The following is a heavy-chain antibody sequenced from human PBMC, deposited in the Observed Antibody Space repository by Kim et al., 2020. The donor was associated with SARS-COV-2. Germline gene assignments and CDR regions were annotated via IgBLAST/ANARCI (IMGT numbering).Heavy chain of an antibody. CDR1: GFSFNNYD. D-gene: IGHD3-16*01. V-gene: IGHV3-30*18. CDR3: AKHRGFFHLSVRQQPF. J-gene: IGHJ3*01. Sequence: GGSLRLSCAASGFSFNNYDMHWVRQAPGKGLEWVAHVSYDGSLKYYADSLKGRFTVCKDSSKNTLFLHMNSLGTEDTAVYYCAKHRGFFHLSVRQQPF. CDR2: VSYDGSLK.